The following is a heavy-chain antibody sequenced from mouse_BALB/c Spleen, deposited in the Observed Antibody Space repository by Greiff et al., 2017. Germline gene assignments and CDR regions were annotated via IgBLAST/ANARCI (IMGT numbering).Heavy chain of an antibody. J-gene: IGHJ4*01. Sequence: ESGPGLVKPSQSLSLTCTVTGYSITSDYAWNWIRQFPGNKLEWMGYISYSGSTSYNPSLKSRISITRDTSKNQFFLQLNSVTTEDTATYYCARSTTATAMDYWGQGTSVTVSS. CDR2: ISYSGST. D-gene: IGHD1-2*01. CDR1: GYSITSDYA. CDR3: ARSTTATAMDY. V-gene: IGHV3-2*02.